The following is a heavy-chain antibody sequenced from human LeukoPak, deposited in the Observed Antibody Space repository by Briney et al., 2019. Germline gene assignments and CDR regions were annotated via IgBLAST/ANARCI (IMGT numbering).Heavy chain of an antibody. CDR2: ISSSSNYI. Sequence: PGGSLRLSCAASGFTFSSYSMNWVRQAPGKGLEWVSSISSSSNYIYYADSVKGRFTISRDNAKNSLYLQMNSLRAEDTAVYYCARDRDYGDYWFDPWGQGTLVTVSS. D-gene: IGHD4-17*01. CDR1: GFTFSSYS. J-gene: IGHJ5*02. V-gene: IGHV3-21*01. CDR3: ARDRDYGDYWFDP.